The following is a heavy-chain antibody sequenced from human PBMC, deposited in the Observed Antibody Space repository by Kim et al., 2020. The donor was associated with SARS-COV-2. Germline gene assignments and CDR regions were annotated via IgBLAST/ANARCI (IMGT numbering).Heavy chain of an antibody. D-gene: IGHD6-13*01. CDR2: ST. V-gene: IGHV3-23*01. Sequence: STYYADSVKGRFTISRDNSKNTLYLQMNSLRAEDTAVYYCAKAAAAADYWGQGTLVTVSS. CDR3: AKAAAAADY. J-gene: IGHJ4*02.